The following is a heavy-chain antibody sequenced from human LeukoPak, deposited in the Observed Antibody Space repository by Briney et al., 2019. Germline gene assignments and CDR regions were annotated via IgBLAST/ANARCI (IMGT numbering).Heavy chain of an antibody. Sequence: GGSLRLSCAASGFTFSTYAMSWVRQAPGKGLEWVSSISSSSSYIYYADSVKGRFTISRDNAKNSLYLQMNSLRAEDTAVYYCARDFGWDCSGGSCYSWRAEYYFDYWGQGTLVTVSS. CDR3: ARDFGWDCSGGSCYSWRAEYYFDY. CDR2: ISSSSSYI. D-gene: IGHD2-15*01. V-gene: IGHV3-21*01. CDR1: GFTFSTYA. J-gene: IGHJ4*02.